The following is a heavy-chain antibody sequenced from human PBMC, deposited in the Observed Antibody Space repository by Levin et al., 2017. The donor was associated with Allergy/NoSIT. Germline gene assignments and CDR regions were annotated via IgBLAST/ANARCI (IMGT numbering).Heavy chain of an antibody. D-gene: IGHD2-15*01. Sequence: GASVKVSCAASGFTFSSYWMSWVRQAPGKGLEWVATIKQDGSEKYYVDSVKGRFTISRDNAKNSLYLQMNSLRAEDTAVYYCARGRYCSGGSCYPPYYYGMDGWGQGTTVTVSS. J-gene: IGHJ6*02. V-gene: IGHV3-7*01. CDR1: GFTFSSYW. CDR3: ARGRYCSGGSCYPPYYYGMDG. CDR2: IKQDGSEK.